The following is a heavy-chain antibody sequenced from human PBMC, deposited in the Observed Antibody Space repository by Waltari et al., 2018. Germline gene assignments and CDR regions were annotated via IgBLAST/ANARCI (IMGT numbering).Heavy chain of an antibody. D-gene: IGHD1-7*01. CDR1: GFTFSNYG. V-gene: IGHV3-23*01. J-gene: IGHJ4*02. CDR3: TKWAETTKAYFDD. CDR2: ITGDGAYT. Sequence: EVQLWESGGGLEQPGGSLRLSCSASGFTFSNYGMNWVRQAPGKGVNRIESITGDGAYTYYTDSGKGRFIVSRDNSKNTVYLQMNSLRAEDTAVYFCTKWAETTKAYFDDWGQGILVTVAS.